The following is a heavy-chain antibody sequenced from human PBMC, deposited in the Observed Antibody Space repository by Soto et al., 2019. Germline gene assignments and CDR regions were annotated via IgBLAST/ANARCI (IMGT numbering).Heavy chain of an antibody. CDR3: AKDFKVSGSHYGTLNYYYGMDV. CDR2: ISYDGYLK. CDR1: GFTFSTYG. V-gene: IGHV3-30*18. Sequence: GSLRLSCAASGFTFSTYGMQWVRQAPGKGLEWVAVISYDGYLKYYVDAVKGRFTVVRDNSKNTLFLEMNSLRVEDTAVYFCAKDFKVSGSHYGTLNYYYGMDVWGQGTTVTVSS. J-gene: IGHJ6*02. D-gene: IGHD3-10*01.